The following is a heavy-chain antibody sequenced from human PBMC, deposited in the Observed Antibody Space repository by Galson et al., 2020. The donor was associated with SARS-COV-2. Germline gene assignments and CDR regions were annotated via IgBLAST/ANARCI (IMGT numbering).Heavy chain of an antibody. D-gene: IGHD1-26*01. CDR3: AKDWSQWERPSGYGMDV. CDR2: IWYDGSNK. J-gene: IGHJ6*02. V-gene: IGHV3-33*06. CDR1: GFTFSSYG. Sequence: GGSLRLSCAASGFTFSSYGMHWVRQAPGKGLEWVAVIWYDGSNKYYADSVKGRFTISRDNSKNTLYLQMNSLRAEDTAVYYCAKDWSQWERPSGYGMDVWGQGTTVTVSS.